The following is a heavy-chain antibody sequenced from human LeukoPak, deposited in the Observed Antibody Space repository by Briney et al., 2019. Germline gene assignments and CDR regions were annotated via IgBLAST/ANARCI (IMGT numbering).Heavy chain of an antibody. CDR2: IYYSGST. CDR1: GGSISSYY. CDR3: ARGSGYSSSLGWFDP. Sequence: SETLSLTCTVSGGSISSYYWSWIRQPPGKGQEWIGYIYYSGSTNYNPSLKSRVTISVDTSKNQFSLKLSSVTAADTAVYYCARGSGYSSSLGWFDPWGQGTLVTVSS. V-gene: IGHV4-59*08. J-gene: IGHJ5*02. D-gene: IGHD6-13*01.